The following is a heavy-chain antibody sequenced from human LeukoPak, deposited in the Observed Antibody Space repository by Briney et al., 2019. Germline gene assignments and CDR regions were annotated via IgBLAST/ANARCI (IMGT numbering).Heavy chain of an antibody. CDR2: IYYSGIT. CDR1: GGSISSYY. J-gene: IGHJ6*02. V-gene: IGHV4-59*12. Sequence: SGPTLVKPSETLSLTCTVSGGSISSYYWSWIRQPPGKGLEWIGYIYYSGITNYNPSLRSRVTISVDTSKNQFSLKLSSVTAADTAVYYCARESITAIGTSGYYYYGMDVWGQGTTVTASS. D-gene: IGHD6-13*01. CDR3: ARESITAIGTSGYYYYGMDV.